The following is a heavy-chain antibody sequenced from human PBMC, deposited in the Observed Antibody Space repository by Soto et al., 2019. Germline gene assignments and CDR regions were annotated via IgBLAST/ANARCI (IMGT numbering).Heavy chain of an antibody. Sequence: ASVKVSCKVSGYTLTELSMHWVRQAPGKGLEWMGGFDPEDGETIYAQKFQGRVTMTEDTSTDTAYMELSSLRSEDTAVYYCATFPGIVGATQRWFDPWGQGTLVTVSS. D-gene: IGHD1-26*01. J-gene: IGHJ5*02. V-gene: IGHV1-24*01. CDR3: ATFPGIVGATQRWFDP. CDR2: FDPEDGET. CDR1: GYTLTELS.